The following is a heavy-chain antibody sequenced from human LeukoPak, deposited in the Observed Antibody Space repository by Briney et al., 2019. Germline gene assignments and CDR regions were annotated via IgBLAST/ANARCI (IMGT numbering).Heavy chain of an antibody. CDR3: ARHYGP. D-gene: IGHD3-16*01. CDR1: GGSFSGYY. V-gene: IGHV4-34*01. CDR2: IYDSGST. J-gene: IGHJ5*02. Sequence: PLETLSLTCAVYGGSFSGYYWSWIRQPPGKGLEWIGSIYDSGSTYYNPSLKSRVTISVDTSKNQFSLKLNSVTAADTAVYYCARHYGPWGQGTLVTVSS.